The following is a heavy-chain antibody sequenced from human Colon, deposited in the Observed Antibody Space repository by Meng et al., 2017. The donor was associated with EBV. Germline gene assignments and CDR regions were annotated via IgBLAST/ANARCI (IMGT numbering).Heavy chain of an antibody. CDR1: GGSIDSDNW. V-gene: IGHV4-4*02. Sequence: QMPLQEPGQGLVKPSGTLSLTCAVSGGSIDSDNWWNWVRQTPGKGLEWIGEISHSGTTNYNPSLKSRVTISIDKSKNQFSLKLTSVTAADTAVYYCARDYYASGFVFDLWGQGTLVTVSS. CDR3: ARDYYASGFVFDL. J-gene: IGHJ5*02. D-gene: IGHD3-10*01. CDR2: ISHSGTT.